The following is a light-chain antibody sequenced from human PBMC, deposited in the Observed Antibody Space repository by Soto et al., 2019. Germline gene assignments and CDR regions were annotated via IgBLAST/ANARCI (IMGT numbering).Light chain of an antibody. CDR2: AAS. CDR3: QKYKRSPLT. CDR1: LPLSNY. Sequence: DIQMTHSPSSLSASVVVRVTITCRASLPLSNYLAWYQQKRGKVPNLLIYAASTLQAGVPSRFRVRVSKNGFTLPISTLQREGVSAHYSQKYKRSPLTFG. J-gene: IGKJ3*01. V-gene: IGKV1-27*01.